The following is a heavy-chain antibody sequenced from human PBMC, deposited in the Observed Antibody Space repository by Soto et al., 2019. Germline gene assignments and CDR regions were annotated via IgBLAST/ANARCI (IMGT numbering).Heavy chain of an antibody. D-gene: IGHD3-10*01. Sequence: QITLKESGPTLVKPTQTLTLTCAFSGFSLNTRGVGVGWIRQPPGKALEWLALIYWDNDKRYSPSLKSRLTITKDTPKNHVVLMMTDMDPVDTATYYCAHINYYGSGSVYWGQGTLVTVSS. V-gene: IGHV2-5*02. CDR1: GFSLNTRGVG. CDR3: AHINYYGSGSVY. J-gene: IGHJ4*02. CDR2: IYWDNDK.